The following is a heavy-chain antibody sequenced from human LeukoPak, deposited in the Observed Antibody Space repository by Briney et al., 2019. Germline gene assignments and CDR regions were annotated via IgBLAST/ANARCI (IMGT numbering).Heavy chain of an antibody. J-gene: IGHJ6*02. CDR3: ASGPYYDFWSGYYSRSYGMDV. Sequence: SETLSLTCTVSGGSISSYYWSWLRQPPGKGLEWIGYIYYSGSTNYNPSLKSRVTISVDTSKNQFSLKLSSVTAADTAVYYCASGPYYDFWSGYYSRSYGMDVWGQGTTVTVSS. CDR2: IYYSGST. V-gene: IGHV4-59*08. D-gene: IGHD3-3*01. CDR1: GGSISSYY.